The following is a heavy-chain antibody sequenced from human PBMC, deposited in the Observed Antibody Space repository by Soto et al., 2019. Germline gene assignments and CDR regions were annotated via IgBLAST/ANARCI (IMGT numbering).Heavy chain of an antibody. D-gene: IGHD2-15*01. CDR2: IYYSGST. J-gene: IGHJ4*02. Sequence: SETLSLTCTVSGGSISSGGYYWSWIRQHPGKGLEWIGYIYYSGSTYYNPSLKSRVTISVDTSKNQFSLKLSSVTAADTAVYYCARSLGGSPTFVYWGQGTLVTVSS. CDR3: ARSLGGSPTFVY. CDR1: GGSISSGGYY. V-gene: IGHV4-31*03.